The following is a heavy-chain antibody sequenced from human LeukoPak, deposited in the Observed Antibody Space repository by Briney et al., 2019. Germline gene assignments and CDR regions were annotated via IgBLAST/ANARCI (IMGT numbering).Heavy chain of an antibody. CDR2: LYASGST. V-gene: IGHV4-4*07. CDR1: GGSISSYS. CDR3: VDFDFDY. Sequence: NASETLSLTCTVSGGSISSYSWSWIRQPAGKGLEWIGRLYASGSTNYNPSLKSRVTMSVDTSKNQFSLKLSSVTAADTAVYYCVDFDFDYWGQGTLVTVSS. J-gene: IGHJ4*02.